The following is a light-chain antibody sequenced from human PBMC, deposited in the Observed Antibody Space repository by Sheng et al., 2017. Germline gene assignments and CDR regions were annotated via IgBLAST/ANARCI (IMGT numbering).Light chain of an antibody. Sequence: DIQMTQSPSTLSASVGDRVTITCRASQSISTWLAWYQQKPGKGPKLLIYKAPSLESGVPSRFSGSGSGTDITLTISSLQPDDFATYYCQQYNSYLWTFGQGTKVEIK. J-gene: IGKJ1*01. CDR2: KAP. CDR1: QSISTW. V-gene: IGKV1-5*03. CDR3: QQYNSYLWT.